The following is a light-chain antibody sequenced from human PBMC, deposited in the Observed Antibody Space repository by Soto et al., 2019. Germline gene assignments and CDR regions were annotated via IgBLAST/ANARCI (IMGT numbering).Light chain of an antibody. J-gene: IGKJ1*01. CDR1: QSVSRTY. V-gene: IGKV3-20*01. Sequence: EIVLTQSPGTLSLSPWEIATLSCGASQSVSRTYLAWYQQKPVQAPRLLIYATSSRATGIPDRFSGSGSGTDFTLTISRLEPEDFAVYYCQQYGRSGTFGQGTKVDIK. CDR3: QQYGRSGT. CDR2: ATS.